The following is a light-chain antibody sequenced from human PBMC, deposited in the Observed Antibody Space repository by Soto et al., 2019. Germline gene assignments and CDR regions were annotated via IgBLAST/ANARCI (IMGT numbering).Light chain of an antibody. Sequence: QLVLTQSPSASASLGASDKLTCTLSSGHSSYAIAWHQQQPEKGPRYLMKLNSDGSHNKGDGIPDRFSGSSSGAERYLTISSLQSEDEADYYCQTWGTGIVVFGGGTKLTVL. CDR1: SGHSSYA. V-gene: IGLV4-69*01. CDR3: QTWGTGIVV. CDR2: LNSDGSH. J-gene: IGLJ2*01.